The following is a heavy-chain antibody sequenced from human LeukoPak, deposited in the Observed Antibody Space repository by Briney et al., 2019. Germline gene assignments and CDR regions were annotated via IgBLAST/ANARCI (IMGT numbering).Heavy chain of an antibody. V-gene: IGHV4-39*07. CDR1: GGSISSSSYY. CDR2: IYYSGST. J-gene: IGHJ6*04. CDR3: ARDLYYYDGSGYRMMDV. Sequence: SETLSLTCTVSGGSISSSSYYWGWIRQPPGKGLEWIGSIYYSGSTPYNPSLKSRVTMSVDTSKNQFSLKLSSVTAADTAVYYCARDLYYYDGSGYRMMDVWGKGTTVTISS. D-gene: IGHD3-22*01.